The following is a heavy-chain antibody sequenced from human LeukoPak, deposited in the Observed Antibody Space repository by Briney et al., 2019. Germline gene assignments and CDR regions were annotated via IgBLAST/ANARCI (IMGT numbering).Heavy chain of an antibody. CDR2: IIPIFGTA. J-gene: IGHJ4*02. CDR3: ARCDYGDYGSHGPFDY. CDR1: GGTFSSYA. V-gene: IGHV1-69*05. D-gene: IGHD4-17*01. Sequence: SVKVSCKASGGTFSSYAISWVRQAPGQGLEWMGGIIPIFGTANYAQKFQGRVTITTDESTSTAYMELSSLRSEDTAVYYCARCDYGDYGSHGPFDYWGQGTLVTVSS.